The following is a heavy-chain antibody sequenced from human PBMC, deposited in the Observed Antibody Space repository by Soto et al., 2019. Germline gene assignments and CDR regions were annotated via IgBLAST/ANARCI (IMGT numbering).Heavy chain of an antibody. CDR1: GYTFTGYY. Sequence: ASVKVSCKASGYTFTGYYMHWVRQAPGQGLEWMGWINPNSGGTNYAQKFQGRVTMTRDTSISTAYMELSRLRSDDTAVYYFAREYCAEQLVSIYFWAQGSLDTGS. CDR3: AREYCAEQLVSIYF. V-gene: IGHV1-2*02. CDR2: INPNSGGT. D-gene: IGHD6-6*01. J-gene: IGHJ4*02.